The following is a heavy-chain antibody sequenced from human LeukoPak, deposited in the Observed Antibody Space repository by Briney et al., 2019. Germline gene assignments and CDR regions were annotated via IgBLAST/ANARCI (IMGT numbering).Heavy chain of an antibody. J-gene: IGHJ4*02. CDR2: ISAYNGNT. CDR3: ARVRGDYYDSSGSLDY. Sequence: GASVKVSCKASGYTFTSYGISWVRQAPGQGLEWMGWISAYNGNTNYAQKLQGRVTMTTDTSTSTAYMELRSLRSDDTAVYYCARVRGDYYDSSGSLDYWGQGTLVTVSS. D-gene: IGHD3-22*01. V-gene: IGHV1-18*01. CDR1: GYTFTSYG.